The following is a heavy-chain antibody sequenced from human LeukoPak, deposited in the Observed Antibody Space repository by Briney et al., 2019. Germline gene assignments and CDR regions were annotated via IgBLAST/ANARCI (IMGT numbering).Heavy chain of an antibody. CDR1: EFTFSSYT. CDR3: ARAAYSYGPRGFDY. J-gene: IGHJ4*02. Sequence: NPGGSLRLSCAASEFTFSSYTMNWVRQAPGKGLEWVSSISSTSDYIYYTDSVKGRFTISRDNAKNSLYLQMNSLRAEDTAVYYCARAAYSYGPRGFDYWGQGTLATVSS. D-gene: IGHD5-18*01. CDR2: ISSTSDYI. V-gene: IGHV3-21*01.